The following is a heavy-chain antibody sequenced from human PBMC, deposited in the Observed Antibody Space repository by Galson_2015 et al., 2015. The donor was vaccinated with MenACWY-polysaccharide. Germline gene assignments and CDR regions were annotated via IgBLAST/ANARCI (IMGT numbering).Heavy chain of an antibody. J-gene: IGHJ4*02. CDR1: GYTFTGFS. V-gene: IGHV7-4-1*02. D-gene: IGHD3-22*01. CDR2: INTDTGNP. CDR3: ARGYDYPLRY. Sequence: SVKVSCKAFGYTFTGFSMNWVRQAPGQGPEWMGWINTDTGNPTYAQGFTGRCLFSLDTSVSTAYLQISSLKAEDTAVYYCARGYDYPLRYWGQGTLVTVSS.